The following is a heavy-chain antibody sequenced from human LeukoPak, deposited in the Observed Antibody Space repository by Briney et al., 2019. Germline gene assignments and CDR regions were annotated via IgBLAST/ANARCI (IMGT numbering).Heavy chain of an antibody. CDR1: GGIFSSYA. Sequence: SVKVSCKASGGIFSSYAISWVRQAPGQGPEWMGGIIPIFGTANYAQKFQGRVTITADESTSTAYMELSSLRSEDTAVYYCASAYYDYVWGSYRPYYFDYWGQGTLVTVSS. D-gene: IGHD3-16*02. CDR2: IIPIFGTA. CDR3: ASAYYDYVWGSYRPYYFDY. J-gene: IGHJ4*02. V-gene: IGHV1-69*13.